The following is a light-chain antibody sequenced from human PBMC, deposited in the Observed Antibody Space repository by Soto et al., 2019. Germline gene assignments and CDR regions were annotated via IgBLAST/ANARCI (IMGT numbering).Light chain of an antibody. CDR3: QQYNSYPWT. J-gene: IGKJ1*01. Sequence: DIQMTQSPSTLFASVGDRVTITCRASQSISSWLAWYQQKPGKAPKLLIYQASSLESGFPTKFSGSGSRTEFTLTISSLQPDDFATYYCQQYNSYPWTFGQGTKVEIK. V-gene: IGKV1-5*03. CDR1: QSISSW. CDR2: QAS.